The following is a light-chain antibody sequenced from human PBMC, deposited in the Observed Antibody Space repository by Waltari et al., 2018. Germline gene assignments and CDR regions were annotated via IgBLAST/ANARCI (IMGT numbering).Light chain of an antibody. J-gene: IGKJ1*01. CDR3: QQYKTYSPWA. V-gene: IGKV1-5*03. CDR2: KAS. Sequence: DIQMTQSPSTLSASIGDTVTIICRASWDISRWLAWYQQKPGKAPNLLISKASTLESGVPSRFNSSWSETQFSLTLSSLQPDDFATYYCQQYKTYSPWAFGQGTKVEIK. CDR1: WDISRW.